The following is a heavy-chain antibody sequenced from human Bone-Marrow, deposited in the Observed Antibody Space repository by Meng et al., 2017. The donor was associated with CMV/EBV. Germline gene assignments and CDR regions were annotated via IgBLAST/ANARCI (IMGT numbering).Heavy chain of an antibody. CDR2: IIPIFGTA. Sequence: QVQLVQSGAEGXXXXXXVKXSXXXSGGTFSSYAISWVRQAPGQGLEWMGGIIPIFGTANYAQKFQGRVTITADESTSTAYMELRSLRSDDTAVYYCARANLLEWLLHYFDYWGQGTLVTVSS. V-gene: IGHV1-69*12. J-gene: IGHJ4*02. D-gene: IGHD3-3*01. CDR3: ARANLLEWLLHYFDY. CDR1: GGTFSSYA.